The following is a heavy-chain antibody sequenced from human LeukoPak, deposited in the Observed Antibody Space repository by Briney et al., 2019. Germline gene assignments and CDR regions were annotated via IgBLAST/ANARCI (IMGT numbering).Heavy chain of an antibody. D-gene: IGHD3-22*01. V-gene: IGHV4-59*08. CDR1: GGSIGDYY. CDR3: SRLSSDYYETSNDFYYKGV. J-gene: IGHJ6*03. Sequence: PSETLSLTCSVSGGSIGDYYWTWVRQPPGKGLGWIGYISYTGSTSYYPSLKSRVTISIDTYRKKFSLELTSVTAADTAVYYCSRLSSDYYETSNDFYYKGVCGKGTTVTVSS. CDR2: ISYTGST.